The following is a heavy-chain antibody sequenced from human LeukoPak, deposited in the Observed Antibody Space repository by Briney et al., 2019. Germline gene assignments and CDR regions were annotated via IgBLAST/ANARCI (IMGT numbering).Heavy chain of an antibody. CDR2: IYYSGNT. CDR1: GGSFSGYY. CDR3: ARLRIYCTGGTCYYYFDH. J-gene: IGHJ4*02. V-gene: IGHV4-39*01. D-gene: IGHD2-15*01. Sequence: PSETLSLTCAVYGGSFSGYYWGWFRQPPGKGLEWIGSIYYSGNTYYNPSLKSRVTISVDTSTSQFSLKVSSVTAADTAVYYCARLRIYCTGGTCYYYFDHWGQGTLVTVSS.